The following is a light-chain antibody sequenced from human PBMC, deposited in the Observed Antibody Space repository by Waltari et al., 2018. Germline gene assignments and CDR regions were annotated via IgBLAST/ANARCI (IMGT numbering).Light chain of an antibody. CDR2: NVS. J-gene: IGLJ1*01. CDR1: SSDVGGFYF. CDR3: SSYTSDYTYV. V-gene: IGLV2-14*03. Sequence: QSALTQPASVSGSPGPSITISCTGTSSDVGGFYFVSWYQQHPAKAPKLIISNVSRRPSGVSYRFSGSKSGNRASLTISGLQAEDEATYYCSSYTSDYTYVFGTGTEVTVV.